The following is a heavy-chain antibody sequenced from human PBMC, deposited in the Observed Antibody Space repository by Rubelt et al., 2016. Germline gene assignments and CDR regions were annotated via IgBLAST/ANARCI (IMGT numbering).Heavy chain of an antibody. J-gene: IGHJ4*02. D-gene: IGHD3-22*01. CDR3: AKSEWHYYDNSGYYGPGSY. CDR2: ISGSGGST. V-gene: IGHV3-23*01. CDR1: GFTFSSYA. Sequence: GGGLVQPGGSLRLSCAASGFTFSSYAMNWVRQAPGKGLEWVSAISGSGGSTYYADSVKGRFTISRDNSKNTLYLQMNSLRAEDTAVYYCAKSEWHYYDNSGYYGPGSYWGQGTLVTVSS.